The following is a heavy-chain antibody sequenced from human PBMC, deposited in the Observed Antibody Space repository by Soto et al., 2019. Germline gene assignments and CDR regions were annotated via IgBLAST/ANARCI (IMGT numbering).Heavy chain of an antibody. Sequence: EEQVVESGGGLVQPGGSLRLSCAASGFSISPYWMNWVRQAPGKGLEWVANIKEDGSEQNYVDSLKGRFTISRDNAKNSLYLQMNSLRADDTAVYYCANTVVRGLGTTVTVSS. CDR1: GFSISPYW. V-gene: IGHV3-7*05. CDR3: ANTVV. J-gene: IGHJ6*01. D-gene: IGHD3-10*01. CDR2: IKEDGSEQ.